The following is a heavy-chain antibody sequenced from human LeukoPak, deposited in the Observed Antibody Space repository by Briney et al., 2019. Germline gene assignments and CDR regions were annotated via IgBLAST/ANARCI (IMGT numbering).Heavy chain of an antibody. D-gene: IGHD3-10*01. J-gene: IGHJ4*02. CDR2: INSDGTSP. CDR1: GFTFTDYW. CDR3: ARDGGSYSPQDY. Sequence: LAGGSLRLSCEASGFTFTDYWMHWVRQAPGQGLVWVSCINSDGTSPTYADSVRGRFTISRDNAKNTLFLQMNSLRAEDTAVYYCARDGGSYSPQDYWGQGTLVTVSS. V-gene: IGHV3-74*01.